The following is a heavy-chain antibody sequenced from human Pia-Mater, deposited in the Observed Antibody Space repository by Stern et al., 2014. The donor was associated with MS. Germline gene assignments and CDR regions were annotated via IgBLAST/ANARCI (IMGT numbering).Heavy chain of an antibody. CDR3: ASANCSSTSCPNWFDP. CDR1: GGSISSGDYY. CDR2: IYYSGST. V-gene: IGHV4-30-4*01. Sequence: QVQLQESGPGLVKPSQTLSLTCTVSGGSISSGDYYWSWIRQPPVKGLEWIGDIYYSGSTYYNPSLKSRVTISVDTSKNQFSLKLSSVTAADTAVYYCASANCSSTSCPNWFDPWGQGTLVTVSS. D-gene: IGHD2-2*01. J-gene: IGHJ5*02.